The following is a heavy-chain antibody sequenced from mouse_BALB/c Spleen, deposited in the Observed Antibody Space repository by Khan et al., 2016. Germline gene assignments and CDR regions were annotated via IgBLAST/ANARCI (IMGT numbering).Heavy chain of an antibody. J-gene: IGHJ4*01. CDR3: ARHPSAMITPGYAVDY. Sequence: EVELVESGGGSVKPGGSLKLSCAASGFAFSSYDMSWVRQTPEKRLEWVAYITSGGGRTYSPDTVKGRIPISRDNAKNTLYLQMSSLKTEDTDMYYGARHPSAMITPGYAVDYWGQGTSVTVSS. V-gene: IGHV5-12-1*01. D-gene: IGHD2-4*01. CDR2: ITSGGGRT. CDR1: GFAFSSYD.